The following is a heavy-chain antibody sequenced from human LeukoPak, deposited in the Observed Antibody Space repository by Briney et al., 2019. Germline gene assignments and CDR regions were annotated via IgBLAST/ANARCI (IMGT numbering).Heavy chain of an antibody. CDR3: ARDRSGYSEYYFDY. CDR1: GGSTNTYF. V-gene: IGHV4-4*07. J-gene: IGHJ4*02. Sequence: KASETLSLTCTVSGGSTNTYFWSWIRQPAEKGLEWIGRIYPSGSTYYNPSLKSRVTISIDKSKNQFSLRLTSVTAADTAVYYCARDRSGYSEYYFDYWGQGSLVTVSS. D-gene: IGHD5-12*01. CDR2: IYPSGST.